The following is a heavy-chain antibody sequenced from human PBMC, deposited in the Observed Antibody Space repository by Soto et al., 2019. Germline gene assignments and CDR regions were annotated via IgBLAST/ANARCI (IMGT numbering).Heavy chain of an antibody. CDR2: ISAYNGNT. CDR1: GYTFTSYG. Sequence: ASVKVSCKASGYTFTSYGISWVRQVPGQGLEWMGWISAYNGNTNYAQKLQGRVTMTTITSTSTAYMELRSLRSDATAVYYCARRVSSSSNYYYGMDVWGQGTMVTVSS. D-gene: IGHD6-6*01. J-gene: IGHJ6*02. V-gene: IGHV1-18*01. CDR3: ARRVSSSSNYYYGMDV.